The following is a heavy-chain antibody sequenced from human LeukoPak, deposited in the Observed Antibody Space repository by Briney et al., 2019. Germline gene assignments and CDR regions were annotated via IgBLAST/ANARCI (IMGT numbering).Heavy chain of an antibody. Sequence: ASVKVSCKASGYTFTGYYMHWVRQAPGQGLEWMGRINPNSGGTNYAQKFQGRVTITTDESTSTAYMELSSLRSEDTAVYYCARAKMATIGNYFDYWGQGTLVTVSS. CDR2: INPNSGGT. CDR1: GYTFTGYY. J-gene: IGHJ4*02. CDR3: ARAKMATIGNYFDY. V-gene: IGHV1-2*06. D-gene: IGHD5-24*01.